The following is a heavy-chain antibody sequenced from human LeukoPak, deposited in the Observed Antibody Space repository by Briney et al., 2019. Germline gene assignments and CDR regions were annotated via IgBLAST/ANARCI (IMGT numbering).Heavy chain of an antibody. CDR2: INHSGST. D-gene: IGHD5-12*01. J-gene: IGHJ4*02. CDR3: ASHMEATAHFDY. CDR1: GGSFSGYY. Sequence: SETLSLTCAVYGGSFSGYYWSWIRQPPGKGLEWIGEINHSGSTNYNPSLKSRVTISVDTSKNQFSLKLSSVTAADTAVYYCASHMEATAHFDYWGQGTLVTVSS. V-gene: IGHV4-34*01.